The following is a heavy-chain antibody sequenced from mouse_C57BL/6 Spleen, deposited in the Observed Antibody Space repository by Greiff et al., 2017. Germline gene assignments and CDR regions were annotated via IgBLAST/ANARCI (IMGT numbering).Heavy chain of an antibody. CDR2: IYPRSGNT. Sequence: VQLQQSGAELARPGASVKLSCKASGYTFTSYGISWVKQRTGQGLEWIGEIYPRSGNTYYNEKFKGKATLTADKSSSTAYMELRSLTSEDSAVYVCARSPTVDPHGYFDVWGTGTTGTVSS. J-gene: IGHJ1*03. V-gene: IGHV1-81*01. CDR1: GYTFTSYG. D-gene: IGHD1-1*01. CDR3: ARSPTVDPHGYFDV.